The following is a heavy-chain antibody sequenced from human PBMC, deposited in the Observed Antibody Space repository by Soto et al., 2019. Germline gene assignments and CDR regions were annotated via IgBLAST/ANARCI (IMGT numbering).Heavy chain of an antibody. CDR3: AREVDSSSWIGSDY. J-gene: IGHJ4*02. D-gene: IGHD6-13*01. V-gene: IGHV3-30-3*01. Sequence: GGSLRLSCAASGFTFSSYAMHWVRQAPGKGLEWVAVISYDGSNKYYADSVKGRFTISRDNSKNTLYLQMNSLRAEDTAVYYCAREVDSSSWIGSDYWGQGTLVTVSS. CDR1: GFTFSSYA. CDR2: ISYDGSNK.